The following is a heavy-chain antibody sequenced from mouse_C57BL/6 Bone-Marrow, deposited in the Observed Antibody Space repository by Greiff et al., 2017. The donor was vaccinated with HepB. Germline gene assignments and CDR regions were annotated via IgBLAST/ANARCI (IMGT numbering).Heavy chain of an antibody. J-gene: IGHJ3*01. CDR2: IYPGSGNT. Sequence: VQLQHSGPELVKPGASVKISCKASGYSFTSYYIHWVKQRPGQGLEWIGWIYPGSGNTKYNEKFKGKATLTADTSSSTAYMQLSSLTSEDSAVYYCARSRDYYGSGDFAYWGQGTRVTVSA. V-gene: IGHV1-66*01. CDR3: ARSRDYYGSGDFAY. CDR1: GYSFTSYY. D-gene: IGHD1-1*01.